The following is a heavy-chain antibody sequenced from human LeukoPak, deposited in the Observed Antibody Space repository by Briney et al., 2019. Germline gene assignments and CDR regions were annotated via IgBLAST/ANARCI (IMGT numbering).Heavy chain of an antibody. D-gene: IGHD6-19*01. J-gene: IGHJ3*02. CDR2: FDPEDGET. CDR3: ATSPARGQWLVVGAFDI. CDR1: GYTLTELS. Sequence: ASEKVSCKVSGYTLTELSMHWVRQAPGKGLEWMGGFDPEDGETIYAQKFQGRVTMTEDTSTDTAYMELSSLRSEDTAVYYCATSPARGQWLVVGAFDIWGQGTMVTVSS. V-gene: IGHV1-24*01.